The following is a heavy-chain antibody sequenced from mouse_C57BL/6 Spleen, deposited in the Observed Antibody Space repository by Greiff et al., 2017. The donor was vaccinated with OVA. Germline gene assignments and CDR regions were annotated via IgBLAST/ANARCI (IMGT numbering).Heavy chain of an antibody. J-gene: IGHJ2*01. CDR3: ARRATTVVATDYFDY. Sequence: DVMLVESGGDLVKPGGSLKLSCAASGFTFSSYGMSWVRQTPDKRLEWVATISSGGSYTYYPDSVKGRFTISRDNAKNTLYLQMSSLKSEDTAMYYCARRATTVVATDYFDYWGQGTTLTVSS. CDR1: GFTFSSYG. V-gene: IGHV5-6*02. D-gene: IGHD1-1*01. CDR2: ISSGGSYT.